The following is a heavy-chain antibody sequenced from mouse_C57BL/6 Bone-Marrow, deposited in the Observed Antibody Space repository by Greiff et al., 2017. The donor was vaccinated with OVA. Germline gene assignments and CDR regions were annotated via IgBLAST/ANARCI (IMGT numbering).Heavy chain of an antibody. CDR3: ARKIDYYGSSYRGGY. Sequence: VQVVESGAELARPGASVKLSCKASGYTFTSYGISWVKQRTGQGLEWIGEIYPRSGNTYYNEKFKGKATLTADKSSSTAYMELRSLTSEDSAVYFCARKIDYYGSSYRGGYWGQGTTLTVSS. J-gene: IGHJ2*01. V-gene: IGHV1-81*01. CDR1: GYTFTSYG. D-gene: IGHD1-1*01. CDR2: IYPRSGNT.